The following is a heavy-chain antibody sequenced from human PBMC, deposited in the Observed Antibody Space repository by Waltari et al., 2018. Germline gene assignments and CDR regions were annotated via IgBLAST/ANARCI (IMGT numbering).Heavy chain of an antibody. J-gene: IGHJ1*01. CDR1: GVSNSTHYN. CDR3: GRIAFGDDGGYFQH. CDR2: MQYRGST. D-gene: IGHD4-17*01. V-gene: IGHV4-39*01. Sequence: QLQLQESGPGLVKPSEPLSLTCTVSGVSNSTHYNWGWIRQPPGKGLEWMGNMQYRGSTFYNPSLKSRVTISLDTSKNQFSLRLSSVGAADTAVYFCGRIAFGDDGGYFQHWGQGTLVTVSS.